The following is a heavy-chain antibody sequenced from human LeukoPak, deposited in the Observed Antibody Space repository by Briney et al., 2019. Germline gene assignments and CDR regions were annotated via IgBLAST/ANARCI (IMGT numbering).Heavy chain of an antibody. CDR3: ARGRARDY. Sequence: GGSLRLSCTASGFTFSTYALSWVRQAPGKGLEWVSAISASGDATYYADSVKGRFTISRDNAKNSLYLQMNSLRAEDTAVYYCARGRARDYWGQGTLVTVSS. CDR2: ISASGDAT. CDR1: GFTFSTYA. J-gene: IGHJ4*02. D-gene: IGHD4/OR15-4a*01. V-gene: IGHV3-23*01.